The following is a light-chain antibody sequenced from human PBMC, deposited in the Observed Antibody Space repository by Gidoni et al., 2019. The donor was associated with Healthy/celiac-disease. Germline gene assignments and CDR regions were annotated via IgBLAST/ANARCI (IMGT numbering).Light chain of an antibody. J-gene: IGKJ1*01. CDR1: QSVSSN. CDR2: GAS. Sequence: EIVMTQSPATLSVSPGERATLSCRASQSVSSNLAWYQQKPGQAPRLLIYGASTRATGIPARFSGSGSGTEFTLTISSLQSEDFAVYYCQQYNNRPLGQGTKVEIK. CDR3: QQYNNRP. V-gene: IGKV3-15*01.